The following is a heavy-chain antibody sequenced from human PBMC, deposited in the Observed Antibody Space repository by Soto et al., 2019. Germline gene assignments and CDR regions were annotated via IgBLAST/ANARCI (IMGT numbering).Heavy chain of an antibody. CDR2: INHSGST. J-gene: IGHJ5*02. D-gene: IGHD3-10*01. Sequence: TSETLSLTCAVYGESFSGYYWSWIRQPPGKGLEWIGEINHSGSTNYNPSLKGRVTISVDTSKNQFSLKLSSVTAADTAVYYCARAGGSGSYYNWFDPWGQGTLVTVSS. V-gene: IGHV4-34*01. CDR1: GESFSGYY. CDR3: ARAGGSGSYYNWFDP.